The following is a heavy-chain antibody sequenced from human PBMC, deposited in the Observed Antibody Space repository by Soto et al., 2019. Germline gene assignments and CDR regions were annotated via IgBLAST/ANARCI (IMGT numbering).Heavy chain of an antibody. D-gene: IGHD4-17*01. Sequence: SETLSLTCAVYGGSFGGYYWSWIRQPPGKGLEWIGEINHSGSTNYNPSLKSRVTISVDTSKNQFSLKLSSVTAADTAVYYCARITYGDYAWFDPWGQGTLVTVSS. CDR2: INHSGST. CDR3: ARITYGDYAWFDP. CDR1: GGSFGGYY. J-gene: IGHJ5*02. V-gene: IGHV4-34*01.